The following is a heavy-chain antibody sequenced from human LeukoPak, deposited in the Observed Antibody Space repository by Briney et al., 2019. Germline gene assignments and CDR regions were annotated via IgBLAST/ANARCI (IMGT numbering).Heavy chain of an antibody. CDR3: ARHIPMVRGVINRPNWFDP. D-gene: IGHD3-10*01. CDR1: GGSFSGYY. CDR2: INHSGST. V-gene: IGHV4-34*01. J-gene: IGHJ5*02. Sequence: SETLSLTYAVYGGSFSGYYWSWIRQPPGKGLEWIGEINHSGSTNYNPSLKSRVTISVDTSKNQFSLKLSSVTAADTAVYYCARHIPMVRGVINRPNWFDPWGQGTLVTVSS.